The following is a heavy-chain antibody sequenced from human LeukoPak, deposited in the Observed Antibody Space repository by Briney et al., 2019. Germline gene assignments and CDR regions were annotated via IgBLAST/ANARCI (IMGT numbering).Heavy chain of an antibody. J-gene: IGHJ4*02. CDR1: GFTVSSNY. Sequence: HPGGSLRLSCAASGFTVSSNYMSWVRQAPGKGLEWVSVIYSGGSTYYADSVKGRFTISRGNAKNSLYLQMNSLRAEDTAVYYCARDLITMVRGVIDFWGQGTLVTVSS. CDR2: IYSGGST. D-gene: IGHD3-10*01. CDR3: ARDLITMVRGVIDF. V-gene: IGHV3-66*01.